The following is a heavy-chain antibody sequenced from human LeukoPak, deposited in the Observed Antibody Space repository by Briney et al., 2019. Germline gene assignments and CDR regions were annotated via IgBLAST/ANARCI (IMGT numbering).Heavy chain of an antibody. CDR2: INHSGST. Sequence: SETLSLTCAVYGGSFSGYYWSWIRQPPGKGLEWIGEINHSGSTNYNPSLKSRVTISVDTSENQFSLKLSSVTAADTAVYYCARPLGSGSYFDYWGQGTLVTVSS. V-gene: IGHV4-34*01. J-gene: IGHJ4*02. D-gene: IGHD1-26*01. CDR1: GGSFSGYY. CDR3: ARPLGSGSYFDY.